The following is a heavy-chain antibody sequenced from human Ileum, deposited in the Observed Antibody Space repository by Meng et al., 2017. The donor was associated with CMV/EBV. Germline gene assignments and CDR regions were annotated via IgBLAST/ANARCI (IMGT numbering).Heavy chain of an antibody. Sequence: QRGESGPGLGRASETLSLTCSVSGGRVGGYEGSWIRQSATKCIGRIGCVYNIGSTNYNPSHQSPVTMSVETSKNQFSLKLISVSAADTAMYYCARGSSSWAFDYWCQGTLVTVSS. V-gene: IGHV4-4*07. CDR1: GGRVGGYE. J-gene: IGHJ4*02. CDR2: VYNIGST. CDR3: ARGSSSWAFDY. D-gene: IGHD2-2*01.